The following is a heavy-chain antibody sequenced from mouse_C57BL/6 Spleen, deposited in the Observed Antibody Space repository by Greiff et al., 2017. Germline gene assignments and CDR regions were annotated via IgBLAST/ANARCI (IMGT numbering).Heavy chain of an antibody. CDR3: ARGSSNYGGTYWYVDV. CDR2: INYDGSST. J-gene: IGHJ1*03. D-gene: IGHD2-5*01. V-gene: IGHV5-16*01. Sequence: EVKLMESEGGLVQPGSSMKLSCTASGFTFSDYYMAWVRQVPEKGLEWVANINYDGSSTYYLDSLKSRFIISRDNAKNILYLQMSSLKSEDTATYYCARGSSNYGGTYWYVDVWGTGTTVTVSS. CDR1: GFTFSDYY.